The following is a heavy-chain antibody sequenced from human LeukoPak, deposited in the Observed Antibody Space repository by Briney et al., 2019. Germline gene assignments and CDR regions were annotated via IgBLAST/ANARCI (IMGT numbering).Heavy chain of an antibody. D-gene: IGHD3-22*01. Sequence: ASAKVSCKASGYTFTSYDINWVRQATGQGLEWMGWMNPNSGNTGYAQKFQGRVTMTRNTSISTAYMELSSLRSEDTAVYYCARATYYYDSSGSIRTLDYWGQGTLVTVSS. CDR2: MNPNSGNT. CDR1: GYTFTSYD. J-gene: IGHJ4*02. V-gene: IGHV1-8*01. CDR3: ARATYYYDSSGSIRTLDY.